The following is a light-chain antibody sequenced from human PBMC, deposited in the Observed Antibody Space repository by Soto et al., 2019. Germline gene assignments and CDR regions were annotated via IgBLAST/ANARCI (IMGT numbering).Light chain of an antibody. J-gene: IGLJ2*01. CDR1: SSDVGGYNY. CDR3: SSYTSSSTPVV. CDR2: DVS. V-gene: IGLV2-14*01. Sequence: QSVLTQPASVSGSPGQSITISSTGTSSDVGGYNYVSWYQQHPGKAPKLMIYDVSNRPSGVSNRFSGSKSGNTASLTISGLQAEDEADYYCSSYTSSSTPVVFGGGTKVTVL.